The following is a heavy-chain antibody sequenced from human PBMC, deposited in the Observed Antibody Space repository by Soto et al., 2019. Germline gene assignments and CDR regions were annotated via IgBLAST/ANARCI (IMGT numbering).Heavy chain of an antibody. J-gene: IGHJ4*02. CDR2: ISSSSSTI. CDR1: GFTFSSYS. Sequence: EVHLVESGGGLVQPGGSLRLSCAASGFTFSSYSMNWVRQAPGKGLEWVSYISSSSSTIYYADSVKGRFTISRDNAKNSLYLQMNSLRDEDTAVYYCARVFYSVAGTGGLDYWGQGTLVTVSS. CDR3: ARVFYSVAGTGGLDY. D-gene: IGHD6-19*01. V-gene: IGHV3-48*02.